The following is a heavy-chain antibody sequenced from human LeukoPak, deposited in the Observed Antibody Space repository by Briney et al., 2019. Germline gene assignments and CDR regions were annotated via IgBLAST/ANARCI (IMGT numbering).Heavy chain of an antibody. CDR2: ISGSGGST. CDR1: GFTFSSYW. V-gene: IGHV3-23*01. Sequence: GGSLRLSCAASGFTFSSYWMSWVRQAPGKGLEWVSAISGSGGSTYYADSVKGRFTISRDNSKNTLYLQMNSLRAEDTAVYYCARDAVYGDYYENYWGQGTLVTVSS. CDR3: ARDAVYGDYYENY. J-gene: IGHJ4*02. D-gene: IGHD4-17*01.